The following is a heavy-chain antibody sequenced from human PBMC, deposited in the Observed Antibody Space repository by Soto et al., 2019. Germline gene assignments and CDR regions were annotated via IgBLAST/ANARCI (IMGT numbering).Heavy chain of an antibody. CDR2: INAGNGNT. CDR3: ASAVAVPADFDY. D-gene: IGHD6-19*01. Sequence: QVQLVQSGAEEKKPGASVKVSCKASGYTFTGYAMHWVRQAPGQRLEWMGWINAGNGNTKYSQKFQGRVTITRDTSASTAYMERSSLRSADTAVYYCASAVAVPADFDYWGQGTLVTVSS. V-gene: IGHV1-3*05. CDR1: GYTFTGYA. J-gene: IGHJ4*02.